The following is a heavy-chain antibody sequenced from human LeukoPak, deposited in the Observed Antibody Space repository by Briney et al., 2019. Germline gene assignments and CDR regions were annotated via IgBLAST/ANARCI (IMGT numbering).Heavy chain of an antibody. CDR1: GGTFSSYA. Sequence: SVKVSCKASGGTFSSYAISWVRQAPGQGLEWMGGIIPIFGTANYAQKFQGRVTITADESTSTAYMELSSLRSEDAAVYYCARGVYSGYDLGDWGQGTLVTVSS. CDR2: IIPIFGTA. CDR3: ARGVYSGYDLGD. V-gene: IGHV1-69*13. J-gene: IGHJ4*02. D-gene: IGHD5-12*01.